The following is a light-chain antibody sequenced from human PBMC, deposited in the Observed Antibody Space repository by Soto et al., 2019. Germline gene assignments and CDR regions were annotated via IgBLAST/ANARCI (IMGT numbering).Light chain of an antibody. J-gene: IGKJ2*01. CDR1: QSVGNL. CDR3: QQSYSSPRT. CDR2: AAS. Sequence: DIQMTQSPSSLSASVGDRVTISCRASQSVGNLLNWYQQRPGKAPRVLVYAASNLQSGIPSRFRGSVSGTDFTLTISNLQPEDFATYFCQQSYSSPRTFGQGTKLEIK. V-gene: IGKV1-39*01.